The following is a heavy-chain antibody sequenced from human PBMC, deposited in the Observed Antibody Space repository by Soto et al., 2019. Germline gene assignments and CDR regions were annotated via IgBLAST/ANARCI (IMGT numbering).Heavy chain of an antibody. J-gene: IGHJ2*01. CDR2: IWYDGSNK. Sequence: QVQLVESGGGVVQPGRSLRLSCAASGFTFSSYGMHWVRQAPGKGLEWVAVIWYDGSNKYYADSVKGRFTISRDNSKNTLYVQMNSLRAEDTAVYYCARDRFKARDHWYFDLWGRGTLVTVSS. V-gene: IGHV3-33*01. CDR1: GFTFSSYG. CDR3: ARDRFKARDHWYFDL.